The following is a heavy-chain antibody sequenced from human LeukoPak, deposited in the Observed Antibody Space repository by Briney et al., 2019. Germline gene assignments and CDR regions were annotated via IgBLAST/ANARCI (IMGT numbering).Heavy chain of an antibody. D-gene: IGHD6-13*01. V-gene: IGHV3-7*01. CDR1: GFTFSSYW. CDR2: IKQDGSEK. Sequence: GGSLRLSCAASGFTFSSYWMSWVRQAPGKGLEWVANIKQDGSEKYYVDSVKGRFTISRDNAKNSLYLQMNSLGAEDTAVYYCAKASSGYSSSWLVYWGQGTLVTVSS. CDR3: AKASSGYSSSWLVY. J-gene: IGHJ4*02.